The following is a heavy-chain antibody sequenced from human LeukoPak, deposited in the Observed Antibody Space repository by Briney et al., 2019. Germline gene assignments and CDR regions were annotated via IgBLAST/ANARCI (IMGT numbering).Heavy chain of an antibody. J-gene: IGHJ1*01. V-gene: IGHV3-23*01. Sequence: GRSLRLSCAASGFTFSSYAMSWVRQAPGKGLEWVSAISGSGGSTYYADSVKGRFTISRDNPKNTLYLQMNSLRAEDTAVYYCAKNVHCSSTSCYRGRAEYFQHWGQGTLVTASS. D-gene: IGHD2-2*01. CDR3: AKNVHCSSTSCYRGRAEYFQH. CDR1: GFTFSSYA. CDR2: ISGSGGST.